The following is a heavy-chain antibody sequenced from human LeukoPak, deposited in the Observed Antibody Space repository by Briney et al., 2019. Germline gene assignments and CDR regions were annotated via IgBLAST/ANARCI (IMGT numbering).Heavy chain of an antibody. Sequence: ASVKVSCKVSGYTLTELSMHWVRQAPGKGLEWMGGFDPEDGETIYAQKFQGRVTMTEDTSTDTAYMELSSLRSEDTAVYYCATAAAAAGTDRLYYYYGMDVWGQGTTVTVSS. J-gene: IGHJ6*02. D-gene: IGHD6-13*01. CDR1: GYTLTELS. CDR3: ATAAAAAGTDRLYYYYGMDV. CDR2: FDPEDGET. V-gene: IGHV1-24*01.